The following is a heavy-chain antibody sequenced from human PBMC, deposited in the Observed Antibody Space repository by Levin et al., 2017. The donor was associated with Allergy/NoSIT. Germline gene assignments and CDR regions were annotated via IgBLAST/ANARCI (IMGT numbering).Heavy chain of an antibody. Sequence: LSGGSLRLSCAASGFTFSSYGMHWVRQAPGKGLEWVAVISYDGSNKYYADSVKGRFTISRDNSKNTLYLQMNSLRAEDTAVYYCAKYYDILTGYYSLGYWGQGTLVTVSS. D-gene: IGHD3-9*01. J-gene: IGHJ4*02. CDR2: ISYDGSNK. CDR3: AKYYDILTGYYSLGY. CDR1: GFTFSSYG. V-gene: IGHV3-30*18.